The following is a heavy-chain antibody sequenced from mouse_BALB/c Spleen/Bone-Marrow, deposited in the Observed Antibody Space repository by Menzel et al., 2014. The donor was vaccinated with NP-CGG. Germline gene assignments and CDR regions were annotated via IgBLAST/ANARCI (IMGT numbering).Heavy chain of an antibody. CDR3: ATIYYGNSYAMDY. D-gene: IGHD2-1*01. V-gene: IGHV5-15*02. J-gene: IGHJ4*01. CDR2: ISNLAYSI. Sequence: VMLVESGGGLVQPGGSRKLSCAASGFTFSDYGMAWVRQAPGKGPEWVAFISNLAYSIYYADTVTGRFTISRENAKNTLYLEMSSLRSEDTAMYYCATIYYGNSYAMDYWGQGTSVTVSS. CDR1: GFTFSDYG.